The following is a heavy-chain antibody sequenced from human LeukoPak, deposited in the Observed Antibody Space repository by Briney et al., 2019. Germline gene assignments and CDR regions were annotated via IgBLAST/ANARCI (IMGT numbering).Heavy chain of an antibody. V-gene: IGHV3-9*01. J-gene: IGHJ4*02. CDR3: AKVNGDYYGGFDY. D-gene: IGHD4-17*01. Sequence: PGGSLRLSCAASGFTFDDYAMHWVRQAPGKGLEWVSGISWNSGSIGYADSVKGRFTISRDNAKNSLYLQMNSLRAEDTALYYCAKVNGDYYGGFDYWGQGTLVTVSS. CDR1: GFTFDDYA. CDR2: ISWNSGSI.